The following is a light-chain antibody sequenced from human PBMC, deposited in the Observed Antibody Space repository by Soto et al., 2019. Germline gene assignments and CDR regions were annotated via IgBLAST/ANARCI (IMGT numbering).Light chain of an antibody. CDR1: QDIRNG. CDR3: LQDHIYPWT. CDR2: AAS. Sequence: AVQMTQSPSSLSASVGDRVTITCRASQDIRNGLGWYQQKPGKAPELLIYAASSLQSGVPSRFSGSASGTEFTLTIRSLQPEDVATSYCLQDHIYPWTFGQGTKVEI. V-gene: IGKV1-6*01. J-gene: IGKJ1*01.